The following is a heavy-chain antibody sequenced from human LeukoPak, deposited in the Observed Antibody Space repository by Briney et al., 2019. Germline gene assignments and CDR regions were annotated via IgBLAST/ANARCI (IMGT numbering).Heavy chain of an antibody. CDR1: GGSISSHY. J-gene: IGHJ5*02. CDR3: ARTNGYDFWSGYLNWFDP. V-gene: IGHV4-59*11. D-gene: IGHD3-3*01. CDR2: IYYSGST. Sequence: PSETLSLTCTVSGGSISSHYWSWIRQPPGKGLEWIGYIYYSGSTNYNPSLKSRVTISVDTSKNQFSLKLSSVTAAGTAVYYCARTNGYDFWSGYLNWFDPWGQGTLVTVSS.